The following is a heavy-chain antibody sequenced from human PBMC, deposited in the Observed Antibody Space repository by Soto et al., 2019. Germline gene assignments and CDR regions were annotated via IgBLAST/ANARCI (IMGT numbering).Heavy chain of an antibody. V-gene: IGHV3-33*01. D-gene: IGHD7-27*01. J-gene: IGHJ4*02. CDR2: IWHDESNR. Sequence: QVQLVESGGGVVQPGRSLRLSCAASGYTFTSHGMHWVRQAPGKGLEWVAVIWHDESNRYYADSVKGRFTISRHTSKNTVYLQMNSLRADDTAVYYGARDHFWGTGYYWGQGSPVTVSS. CDR3: ARDHFWGTGYY. CDR1: GYTFTSHG.